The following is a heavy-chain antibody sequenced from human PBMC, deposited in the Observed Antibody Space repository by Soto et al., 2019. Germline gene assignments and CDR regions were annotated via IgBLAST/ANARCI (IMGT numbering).Heavy chain of an antibody. CDR3: ARRRVRGVISWFDP. CDR1: GDSLHSYY. D-gene: IGHD3-10*01. J-gene: IGHJ5*02. Sequence: QVQLQESGPGLVKPSETLSLTCTVSGDSLHSYYWSWIRQPPGKGLEYIGYIYYSGTTNYNPSLKSRVTISVDTSKNQFSRKLNSVTAADTAVYYCARRRVRGVISWFDPWGQGTLVTVSS. CDR2: IYYSGTT. V-gene: IGHV4-59*08.